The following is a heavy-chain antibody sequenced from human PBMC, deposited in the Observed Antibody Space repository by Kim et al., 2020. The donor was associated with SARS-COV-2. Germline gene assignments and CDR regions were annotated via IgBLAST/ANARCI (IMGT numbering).Heavy chain of an antibody. J-gene: IGHJ2*01. Sequence: SETLSLTCTVSGGSISSGGYYWSWIRQHPGKGLEWIGYIYYSGSTYYNPSLKSRVTISVDTSKNQFSLKLSSVTAADTAVYYCARKGSSSHNWYFDLWGRGTLVTVSS. CDR3: ARKGSSSHNWYFDL. CDR1: GGSISSGGYY. D-gene: IGHD6-6*01. V-gene: IGHV4-31*03. CDR2: IYYSGST.